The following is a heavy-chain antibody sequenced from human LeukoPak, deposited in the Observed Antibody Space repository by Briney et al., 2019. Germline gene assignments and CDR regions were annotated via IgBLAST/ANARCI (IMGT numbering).Heavy chain of an antibody. CDR2: IIPMFGTA. CDR1: GGTFSSYA. CDR3: ARDPPGRPYSSSSYG. V-gene: IGHV1-69*06. Sequence: PSVKVSCKASGGTFSSYAISWVRQAPGQGLEWMGGIIPMFGTANYAQKFQGRVTITADKSTSTAYMELSSLRSEDTAVYYCARDPPGRPYSSSSYGWGQGTLVTVSS. D-gene: IGHD6-6*01. J-gene: IGHJ4*02.